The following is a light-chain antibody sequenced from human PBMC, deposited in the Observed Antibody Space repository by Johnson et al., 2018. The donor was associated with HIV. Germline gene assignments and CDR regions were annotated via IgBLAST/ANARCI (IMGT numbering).Light chain of an antibody. V-gene: IGLV1-44*01. Sequence: QSVLTQPPSASGTPGQRVTISCSGSNSNIGSNTVNWYQQLPGTAPKLLIYTHNQRPSGVPDRFSGSKSGTSASLAISGLQAEDEADYYCAAWDDSLNGLYVFATGTKVTVL. CDR2: THN. CDR3: AAWDDSLNGLYV. CDR1: NSNIGSNT. J-gene: IGLJ1*01.